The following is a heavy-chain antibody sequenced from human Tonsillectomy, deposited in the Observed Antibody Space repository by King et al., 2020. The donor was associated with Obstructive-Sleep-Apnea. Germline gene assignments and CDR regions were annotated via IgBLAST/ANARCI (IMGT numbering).Heavy chain of an antibody. V-gene: IGHV3-30*04. CDR2: ISYDGSNK. Sequence: VQLVESGGGVVQPGRSLRLSCAASGFTFSSYAMHWVRQAPGKGLEWVAVISYDGSNKYYADSVKGRFTISRDNSKNTLYLQMNSLRAEDTAVYYCARDPNPTGTIQVDWFDPWGQGTLVTVSS. CDR3: ARDPNPTGTIQVDWFDP. J-gene: IGHJ5*02. D-gene: IGHD1-1*01. CDR1: GFTFSSYA.